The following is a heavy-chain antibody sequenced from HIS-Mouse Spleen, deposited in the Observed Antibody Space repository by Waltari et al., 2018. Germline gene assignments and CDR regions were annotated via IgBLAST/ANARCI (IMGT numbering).Heavy chain of an antibody. CDR3: ARVYYDFWSGYYY. D-gene: IGHD3-3*01. Sequence: QVQLVQSGAEVKKPGASVKVSCKASGYTFTSYDINWVRQATGQGLEWMGWRNPNRGKTGTAQKFQGRVTMTRNTSISTAYMELSSLRSEDTAVYYCARVYYDFWSGYYYWGQGTLVTVSS. J-gene: IGHJ4*02. V-gene: IGHV1-8*01. CDR1: GYTFTSYD. CDR2: RNPNRGKT.